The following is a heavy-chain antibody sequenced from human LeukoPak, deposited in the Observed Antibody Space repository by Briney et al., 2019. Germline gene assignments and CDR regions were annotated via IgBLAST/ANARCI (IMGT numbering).Heavy chain of an antibody. J-gene: IGHJ4*02. V-gene: IGHV3-23*01. CDR3: AKGGKWDVTPFDY. Sequence: PGGSVRLSSAASGFTFTSYSMNWVRQAPGKGLEWVSTISGGGGSTYYADSVKGRFTISRDNSKNTLYLQVNSLRAEDTAVYYCAKGGKWDVTPFDYWGQGTLVTVSS. D-gene: IGHD1-26*01. CDR1: GFTFTSYS. CDR2: ISGGGGST.